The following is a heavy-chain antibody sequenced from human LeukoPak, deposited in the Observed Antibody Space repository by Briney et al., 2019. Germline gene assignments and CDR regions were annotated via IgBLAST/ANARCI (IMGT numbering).Heavy chain of an antibody. CDR1: GFTFDDYA. J-gene: IGHJ4*02. CDR3: AKDRQDTAMVIDY. V-gene: IGHV3-9*01. CDR2: ISWNSGSI. D-gene: IGHD5-18*01. Sequence: ARSLRLSCAASGFTFDDYAMHWVRQAPGKGLEWVLGISWNSGSIGYADSVKGRFTISRDNAKNSLYLQMNSLRAEDTALYYCAKDRQDTAMVIDYWGQGTLVTVSS.